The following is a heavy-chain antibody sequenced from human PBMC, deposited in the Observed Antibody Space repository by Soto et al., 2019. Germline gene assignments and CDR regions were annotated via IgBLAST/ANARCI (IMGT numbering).Heavy chain of an antibody. D-gene: IGHD3-16*01. J-gene: IGHJ4*02. CDR1: GFTFNSFG. CDR2: ITYDGKNK. CDR3: AKDKGAFGGVLLFAFDS. V-gene: IGHV3-30*18. Sequence: QVQLVESGGGVVQPGTSLRLSCAASGFTFNSFGIHWVRQAPGKGLEWVAVITYDGKNKYYADSVKGRFTISRDNSRDTLYLQMNSLTAEDTAMYYCAKDKGAFGGVLLFAFDSWGQGSLVTVSS.